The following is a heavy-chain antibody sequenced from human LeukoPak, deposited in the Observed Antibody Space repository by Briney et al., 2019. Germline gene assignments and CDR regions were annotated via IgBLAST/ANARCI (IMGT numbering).Heavy chain of an antibody. Sequence: PGGSLRLSCAASGFTFSSYAMHWVRQAPGKGLEWVANIKQDGSEEYYVDSVKGRFTISRENAKRSLYLQMNSLRDEDTAVYYCAGMVGTYQPTVYWGQGTLVTVSS. CDR2: IKQDGSEE. CDR3: AGMVGTYQPTVY. V-gene: IGHV3-7*01. D-gene: IGHD6-19*01. CDR1: GFTFSSYA. J-gene: IGHJ4*02.